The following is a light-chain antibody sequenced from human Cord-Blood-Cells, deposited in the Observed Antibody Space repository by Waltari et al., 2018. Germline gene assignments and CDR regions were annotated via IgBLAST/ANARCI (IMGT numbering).Light chain of an antibody. Sequence: IQMTPSPSTLSATVGDRVPIPCRASQRISIWLAWYQQKPGKAPKLLIYKASSLESGVPSRFSGSGSGTEFTLTISSLQPEDFATYYCQQYNSYSRTFGQGTKVEIK. J-gene: IGKJ1*01. CDR1: QRISIW. CDR2: KAS. CDR3: QQYNSYSRT. V-gene: IGKV1-5*03.